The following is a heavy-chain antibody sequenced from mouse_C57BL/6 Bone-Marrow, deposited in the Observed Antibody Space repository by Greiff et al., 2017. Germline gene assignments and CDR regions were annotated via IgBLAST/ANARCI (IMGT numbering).Heavy chain of an antibody. Sequence: VQLQQPGAELVKPGASVKLSCKASGYTFTSYWMHWVKQRPGQGLEWIGMIHPNSGSTNYNEKFKSKDTLTVDKSSSTAYMQLSSLTSEDSAVYYCARGRLLFDYWGQGTTLTVSS. D-gene: IGHD2-3*01. V-gene: IGHV1-64*01. J-gene: IGHJ2*01. CDR3: ARGRLLFDY. CDR2: IHPNSGST. CDR1: GYTFTSYW.